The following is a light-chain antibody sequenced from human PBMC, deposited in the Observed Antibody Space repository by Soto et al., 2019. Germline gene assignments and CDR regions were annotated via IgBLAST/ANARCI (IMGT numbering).Light chain of an antibody. CDR3: TSWTTSTTMI. CDR2: DVN. Sequence: QSALTQPASVSGSPGQSITISCTGTSSDIGAYNFVSWYQQHPGKAPKLMLYDVNIRPSGVSNRFSGSKSGNTASLTISGLQAEDEAEYYCTSWTTSTTMIFGGGTNLTV. CDR1: SSDIGAYNF. J-gene: IGLJ2*01. V-gene: IGLV2-14*03.